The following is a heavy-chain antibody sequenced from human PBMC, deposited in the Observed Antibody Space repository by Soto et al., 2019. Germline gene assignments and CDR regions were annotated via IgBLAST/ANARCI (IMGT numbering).Heavy chain of an antibody. Sequence: EVQLVESGGGLVKPGGSLRLSCSASGFSFSHYAMNWVRQAPGKGLEYVSEISSNGGNTYYADSVKGRFTISRDNSKNALYLQMSSLRAEDTAVSYCVKFWRGYYFDYWGQGTLVTVSS. J-gene: IGHJ4*02. V-gene: IGHV3-64D*08. CDR1: GFSFSHYA. D-gene: IGHD1-1*01. CDR3: VKFWRGYYFDY. CDR2: ISSNGGNT.